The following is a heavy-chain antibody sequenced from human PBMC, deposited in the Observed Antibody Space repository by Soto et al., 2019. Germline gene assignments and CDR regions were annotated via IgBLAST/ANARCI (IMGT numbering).Heavy chain of an antibody. V-gene: IGHV4-59*08. CDR3: ARLVFGSGSLHYGMDV. D-gene: IGHD3-10*01. Sequence: SETLSLTCTVSGGSISSYYWSWIRQPPGKGLEWIGYIYYSGSTNYNPSLKSRVTISVDTSKNQFSLKLSSVTAADTAVYYCARLVFGSGSLHYGMDVWGQGTTVTVSS. CDR1: GGSISSYY. J-gene: IGHJ6*02. CDR2: IYYSGST.